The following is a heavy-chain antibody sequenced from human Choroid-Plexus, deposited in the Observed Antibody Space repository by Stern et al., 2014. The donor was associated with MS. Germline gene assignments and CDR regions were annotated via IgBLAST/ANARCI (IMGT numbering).Heavy chain of an antibody. Sequence: MQLVESGGGVVQPGRPLRLSCVASGFTFGSCAMHWVRQAPGKGLEWGAGGSYDGRNKYYADSVKGRFTISRDNSQNTLYMQMSSLRPEDTAVYYCAKDRQYLTYFFDHWGQGSLVTVSS. CDR3: AKDRQYLTYFFDH. CDR2: GSYDGRNK. D-gene: IGHD2/OR15-2a*01. J-gene: IGHJ5*02. CDR1: GFTFGSCA. V-gene: IGHV3-30*18.